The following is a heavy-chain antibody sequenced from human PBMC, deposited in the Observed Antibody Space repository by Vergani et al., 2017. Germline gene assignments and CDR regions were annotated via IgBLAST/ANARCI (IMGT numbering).Heavy chain of an antibody. D-gene: IGHD4-17*01. CDR2: ISGSGGST. Sequence: EVQLLESGGGLVQPGGSLRLSCAASGFTFSSYAMSWVRQAPGKGLEWVSAISGSGGSTYYADSVKGRFTISRDNSKNTLYLQMNSLRAEDTAVYYCAKAGAYGDFGYYYGMDVWGQGTTVTVSS. CDR1: GFTFSSYA. CDR3: AKAGAYGDFGYYYGMDV. V-gene: IGHV3-23*01. J-gene: IGHJ6*02.